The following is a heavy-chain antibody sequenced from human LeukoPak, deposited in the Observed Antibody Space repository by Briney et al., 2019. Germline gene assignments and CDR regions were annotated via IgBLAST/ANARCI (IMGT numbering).Heavy chain of an antibody. CDR3: ARDPSSSGSYYDY. CDR1: GCSISSYY. J-gene: IGHJ4*02. Sequence: SESLSLTCTVSGCSISSYYWSWIRQPPGKGLEWIGYIYYSGSTNYNPSLKSRVTRSVDTSKNQFSLKLSSVTAADTAVYYCARDPSSSGSYYDYWGQGTLVTVSS. CDR2: IYYSGST. V-gene: IGHV4-59*01. D-gene: IGHD3-10*01.